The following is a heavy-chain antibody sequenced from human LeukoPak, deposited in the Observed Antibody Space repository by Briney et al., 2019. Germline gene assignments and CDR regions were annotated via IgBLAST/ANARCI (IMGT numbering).Heavy chain of an antibody. D-gene: IGHD3-10*01. CDR1: GVTFSGYY. V-gene: IGHV4-34*01. J-gene: IGHJ4*02. CDR2: INHSGST. Sequence: SETLSLTCAVYGVTFSGYYWSWIRQPPGKGLEWIGEINHSGSTNYNPSLQSRVTISVDTSKNQFSLKLSSVTAADTAVYYCARGSYHYYGSGSYYNLYYFDYWGQGALVTVSS. CDR3: ARGSYHYYGSGSYYNLYYFDY.